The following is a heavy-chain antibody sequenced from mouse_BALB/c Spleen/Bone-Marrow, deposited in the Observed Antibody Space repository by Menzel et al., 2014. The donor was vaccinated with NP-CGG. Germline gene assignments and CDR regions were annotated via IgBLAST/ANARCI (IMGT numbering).Heavy chain of an antibody. Sequence: VQLQQSDAELVKPGASVKISCKASGYTFXDHAIHWVKQKPEQGLEWIGYISPGNGDIKYNEKFKGKATLTADKSSISAYMQLSGLTSKESAVYVCRRSDGNPFDHWGQGTTLTVSS. D-gene: IGHD2-1*01. CDR2: ISPGNGDI. CDR3: RRSDGNPFDH. J-gene: IGHJ2*01. V-gene: IGHV1S53*01. CDR1: GYTFXDHA.